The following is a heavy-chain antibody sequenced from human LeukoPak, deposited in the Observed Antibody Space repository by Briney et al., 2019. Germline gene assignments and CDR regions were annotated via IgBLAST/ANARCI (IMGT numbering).Heavy chain of an antibody. CDR3: AKGRPHHRDYLDY. CDR2: IKQDGSEK. J-gene: IGHJ4*02. D-gene: IGHD1-14*01. Sequence: PGRSLRLSCVASGFTFSSHWMSWVRQAPGKGLEWVANIKQDGSEKYYVDSVKGRFTISRDNAKNSLYLQMNSLRAEDTAVYYCAKGRPHHRDYLDYWGQGTLVTVSS. V-gene: IGHV3-7*03. CDR1: GFTFSSHW.